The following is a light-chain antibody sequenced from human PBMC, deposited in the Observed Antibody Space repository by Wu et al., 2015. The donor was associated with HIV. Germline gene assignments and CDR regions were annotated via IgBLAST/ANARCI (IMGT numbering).Light chain of an antibody. CDR2: ETS. J-gene: IGKJ4*01. CDR1: QTVLNY. Sequence: DIVLTQSPATLSVSPGERATLSCTASQTVLNYLAWYQQKPGQAPRLLIYETSSRANGVPAKFSGGGSGTDFTLTISSLQPEDFATYYCQQSYTIPVTFGGGTKVEIK. V-gene: IGKV3-11*01. CDR3: QQSYTIPVT.